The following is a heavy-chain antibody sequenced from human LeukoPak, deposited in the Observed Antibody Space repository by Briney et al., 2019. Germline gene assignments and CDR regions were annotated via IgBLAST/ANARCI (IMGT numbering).Heavy chain of an antibody. CDR2: INHSGST. CDR3: ASHYLVAARPYFDY. CDR1: GGSFSGYY. J-gene: IGHJ4*02. V-gene: IGHV4-34*01. Sequence: SETLSLTCAVYGGSFSGYYWSWIRQPPGKGLEWIGEINHSGSTNYNPSLKSRVTISVDTSKNQFSLKLSSVTAADTAMYYCASHYLVAARPYFDYWGQGTLVTVSS. D-gene: IGHD2-15*01.